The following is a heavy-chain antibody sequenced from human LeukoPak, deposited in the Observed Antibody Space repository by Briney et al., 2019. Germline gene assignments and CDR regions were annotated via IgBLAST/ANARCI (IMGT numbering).Heavy chain of an antibody. CDR1: GFTFSSYS. D-gene: IGHD4-17*01. J-gene: IGHJ2*01. CDR3: AKDGLTVTSPWYFDL. V-gene: IGHV3-21*01. Sequence: KSGGSLRLSCAASGFTFSSYSMNWVRQAPGKGLEWVSSISSSSNNIYYADSVKGRFTISRDNSKNTLSLQMNSLRAEDTAVYYCAKDGLTVTSPWYFDLWGRGTLVTVSS. CDR2: ISSSSNNI.